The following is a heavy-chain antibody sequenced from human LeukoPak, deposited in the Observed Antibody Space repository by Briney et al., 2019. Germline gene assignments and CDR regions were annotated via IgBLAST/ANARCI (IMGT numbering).Heavy chain of an antibody. Sequence: VAALKISCKGSGCIFTSYWIGWVREMAAKSLEWMGIIYPGDSDTRYSTSFQGQVTISADKSISTAYLQWSSLKASDTAMYYCARFSPYDDFWSGYYSNGYYYGMDVWGQGTTVTVSS. CDR3: ARFSPYDDFWSGYYSNGYYYGMDV. D-gene: IGHD3-3*01. J-gene: IGHJ6*02. CDR1: GCIFTSYW. CDR2: IYPGDSDT. V-gene: IGHV5-51*01.